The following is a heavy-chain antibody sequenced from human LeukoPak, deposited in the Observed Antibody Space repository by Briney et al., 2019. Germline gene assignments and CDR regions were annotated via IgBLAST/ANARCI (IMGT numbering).Heavy chain of an antibody. CDR2: ISSSGSII. Sequence: GGSLRLSCAASGFTFSTYEMNWVRHGPGKGLWWVSNISSSGSIIYYADSVKGRFNLSRENAKNSLYLQMNSLRAEDTAVYYCARGVWYDSSGYLDYWGQGTLVTVSS. J-gene: IGHJ4*02. CDR3: ARGVWYDSSGYLDY. V-gene: IGHV3-48*03. D-gene: IGHD3-22*01. CDR1: GFTFSTYE.